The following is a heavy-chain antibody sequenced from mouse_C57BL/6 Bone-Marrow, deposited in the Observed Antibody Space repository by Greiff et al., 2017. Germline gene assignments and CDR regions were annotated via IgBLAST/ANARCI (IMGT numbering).Heavy chain of an antibody. CDR3: ARGFRQLRPFGYAMDY. Sequence: QVQLQQPGAELVKPGASVKLSCKASGYTFTSYWMHWVKQRPGRGLEWIGRIDPNSGGTKYNEKFKSKATLTVDKPSSTAYMQLSSLTSEDSAVYYCARGFRQLRPFGYAMDYWGQGTSVTVSS. CDR2: IDPNSGGT. J-gene: IGHJ4*01. D-gene: IGHD3-2*02. CDR1: GYTFTSYW. V-gene: IGHV1-72*01.